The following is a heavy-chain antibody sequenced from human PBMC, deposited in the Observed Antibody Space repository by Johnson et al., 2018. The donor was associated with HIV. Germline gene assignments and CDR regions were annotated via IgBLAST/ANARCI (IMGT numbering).Heavy chain of an antibody. CDR1: GFIVSSNY. D-gene: IGHD6-19*01. CDR2: IYSGGST. V-gene: IGHV3-66*03. CDR3: AREGEQWLDPPLAFDI. Sequence: VQVVESGGGLIQPGGSLRLSCAASGFIVSSNYMSWVRQAPGKGLEWVSVIYSGGSTYYADSVKGRFTISRDNSKNTLYLQMHSLRAEDTAVYYCAREGEQWLDPPLAFDIWGQGTMVTVSS. J-gene: IGHJ3*02.